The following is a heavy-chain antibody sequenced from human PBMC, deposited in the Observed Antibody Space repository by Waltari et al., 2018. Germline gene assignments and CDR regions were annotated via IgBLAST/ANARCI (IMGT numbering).Heavy chain of an antibody. CDR3: AREYDFWSGYHAFDL. Sequence: EVQLVESGGGLVQSGGSLRLTCEASGFSFSSSWMHWVRQGPEKGPVWISRINSEGTNTNYADSVKGRFTISRDNFADTLFLEMNSLRPDDTAVYYCAREYDFWSGYHAFDLWGQGTKVTVFS. CDR2: INSEGTNT. D-gene: IGHD3-3*01. CDR1: GFSFSSSW. V-gene: IGHV3-74*01. J-gene: IGHJ3*01.